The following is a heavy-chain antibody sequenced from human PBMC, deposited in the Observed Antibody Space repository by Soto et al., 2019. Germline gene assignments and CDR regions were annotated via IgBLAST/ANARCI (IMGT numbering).Heavy chain of an antibody. V-gene: IGHV3-23*01. CDR2: ISGSGGVT. D-gene: IGHD3-22*01. CDR1: GYKFSDYA. J-gene: IGHJ5*02. Sequence: PRRSLRLSCTASGYKFSDYAITWVRQAPGEGLEWVSVISGSGGVTYFADSVKGRFTVSRDNSKNTVFLQLNNVRAEDSAVYFFAKVLSYYYGWFDPCGLGTLVTVS. CDR3: AKVLSYYYGWFDP.